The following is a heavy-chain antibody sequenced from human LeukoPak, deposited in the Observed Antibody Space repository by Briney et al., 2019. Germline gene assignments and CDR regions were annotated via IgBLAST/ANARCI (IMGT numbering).Heavy chain of an antibody. CDR1: GFTFSHYN. V-gene: IGHV3-48*02. D-gene: IGHD4-17*01. CDR2: ISRSSNSI. CDR3: ARDYGDHGEYFDY. J-gene: IGHJ4*02. Sequence: AGSLSLTCAASGFTFSHYNMNWVRHGPGKGLEWVSCISRSSNSIYYADSVKGRFTISRDNAKNSLYLQMNSLRDEDTAVYYCARDYGDHGEYFDYWGQGTLVTVSS.